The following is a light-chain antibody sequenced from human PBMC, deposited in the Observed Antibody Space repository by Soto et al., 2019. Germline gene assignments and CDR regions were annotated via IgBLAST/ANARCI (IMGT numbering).Light chain of an antibody. J-gene: IGLJ2*01. Sequence: QSVLTQPASVSGSPGQTITLSCTGTSSDVGGYNYVSWYQQHPGKAPKLMISEVAQRPSGVPDRFSGSKSGNTASLTISGLQAEDEADYYCCSFAGGYTLDVVFGGGTKVTVL. CDR3: CSFAGGYTLDVV. V-gene: IGLV2-11*01. CDR1: SSDVGGYNY. CDR2: EVA.